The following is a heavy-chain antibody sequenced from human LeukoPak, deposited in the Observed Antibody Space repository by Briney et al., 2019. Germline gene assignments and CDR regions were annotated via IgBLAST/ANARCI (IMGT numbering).Heavy chain of an antibody. CDR3: AREYVDFWSGYYTGNWFDH. J-gene: IGHJ5*02. CDR1: GGSISSYY. CDR2: IYYSGST. V-gene: IGHV4-59*01. D-gene: IGHD3-3*01. Sequence: SETLSLTCTVSGGSISSYYWSWIRQPPGKGLEWIGYIYYSGSTNYNPSLKSRVTISVDTSKNQFSLKLSSVTAADTAVYYCAREYVDFWSGYYTGNWFDHWGQGTLVTVSS.